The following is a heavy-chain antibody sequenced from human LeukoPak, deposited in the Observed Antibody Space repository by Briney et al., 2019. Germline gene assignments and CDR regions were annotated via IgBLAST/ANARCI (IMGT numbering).Heavy chain of an antibody. V-gene: IGHV4-59*01. CDR3: ATDFYSRFVA. Sequence: SETLSLTCTVSGASISGDYWSWIRQPPGKGLEWIGYIYYSGSTDYNPSLKSRGAISVDTSKNQFSLKLSSVTAADTAVYYCATDFYSRFVAWGQGSLVTVSS. CDR1: GASISGDY. D-gene: IGHD2-21*01. J-gene: IGHJ5*02. CDR2: IYYSGST.